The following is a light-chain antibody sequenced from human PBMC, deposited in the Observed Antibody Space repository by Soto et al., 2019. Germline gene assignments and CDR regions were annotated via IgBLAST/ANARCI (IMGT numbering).Light chain of an antibody. Sequence: QSVLTQPPSASGTPGQTVTISCSGSNSNIGSNYVCWYQQLPGTAPKLLIYRNNHRPSRVPDRFSGSKSGTSASLAISGRRSEDEAYYYCSTWDDRLPGIVVFGGGTKLTVL. CDR2: RNN. CDR3: STWDDRLPGIVV. V-gene: IGLV1-47*01. J-gene: IGLJ2*01. CDR1: NSNIGSNY.